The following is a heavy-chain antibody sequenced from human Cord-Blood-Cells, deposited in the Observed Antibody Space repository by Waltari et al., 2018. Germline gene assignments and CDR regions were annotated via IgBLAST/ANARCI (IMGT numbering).Heavy chain of an antibody. Sequence: QVQLVQSGAEVKKPGASVKVSCKASGYTFTGYYMHWVRQAPGQGLEWMGWINHNSGGTNYAKKFQGRVTMTRDTSISTAYMELSRLRSDDTAVYYCARAWYSSSWYDYWGQGTLVTVSS. CDR2: INHNSGGT. CDR3: ARAWYSSSWYDY. D-gene: IGHD6-13*01. V-gene: IGHV1-2*02. J-gene: IGHJ4*02. CDR1: GYTFTGYY.